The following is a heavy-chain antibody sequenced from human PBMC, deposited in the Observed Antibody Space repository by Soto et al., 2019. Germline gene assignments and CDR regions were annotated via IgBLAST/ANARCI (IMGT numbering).Heavy chain of an antibody. CDR3: AAPRITMVRGVIEARGWFDP. D-gene: IGHD3-10*01. CDR1: GGSISSSSYY. V-gene: IGHV4-39*01. Sequence: PSETLSLTCTVSGGSISSSSYYWGWIRQPPGKGLEWIGSIYYSGSTYYNPSLKSRVTISVDTSKNQFSLKLSSVTAADTAAYYCAAPRITMVRGVIEARGWFDPWGQGTLVTVSS. J-gene: IGHJ5*02. CDR2: IYYSGST.